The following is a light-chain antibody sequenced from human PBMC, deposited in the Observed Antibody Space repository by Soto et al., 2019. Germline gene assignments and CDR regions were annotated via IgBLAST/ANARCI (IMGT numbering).Light chain of an antibody. CDR2: KAS. CDR3: QQRSNWPPA. CDR1: QSVSGW. Sequence: DIQMTQSPSTLSASFLDTVTFPCRASQSVSGWLAWYQQKPGKAPKLLIYKASTLKSGVPSRFSGSGSGTEFTLTISSLEPEDFAVYYCQQRSNWPPAFGQGTKVDIK. J-gene: IGKJ1*01. V-gene: IGKV1-5*03.